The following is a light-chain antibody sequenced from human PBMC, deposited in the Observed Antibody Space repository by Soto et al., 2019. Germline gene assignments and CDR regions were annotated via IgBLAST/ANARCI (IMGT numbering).Light chain of an antibody. V-gene: IGKV1-39*01. J-gene: IGKJ3*01. Sequence: DIQMTQSPSSLSASVGDRVTITCRASQSISTYLNWYQQKPGKAPKSLIFAASRLQSGVPSRFSGSGSGTDFTLTISSPQPEDFATYYCQQTYSTPTFGPGTKVDI. CDR1: QSISTY. CDR2: AAS. CDR3: QQTYSTPT.